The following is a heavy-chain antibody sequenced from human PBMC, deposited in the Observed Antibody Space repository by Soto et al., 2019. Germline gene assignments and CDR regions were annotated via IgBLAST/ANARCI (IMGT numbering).Heavy chain of an antibody. Sequence: QVQLVESGGGVVQPGRSLRLSCAASGFTFSSYGMHWVRQAPGKGLEWVAVIWYDGSNKYYADSVKGRFTISRDNSKNTLYLQMNSLRAEDTAVYYCARNRRGVFTTAHDAFDIWGQGTMVTVSS. J-gene: IGHJ3*02. D-gene: IGHD3-10*01. CDR2: IWYDGSNK. CDR3: ARNRRGVFTTAHDAFDI. V-gene: IGHV3-33*01. CDR1: GFTFSSYG.